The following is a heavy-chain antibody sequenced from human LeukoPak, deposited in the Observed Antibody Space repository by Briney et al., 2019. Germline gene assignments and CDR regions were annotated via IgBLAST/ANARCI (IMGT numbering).Heavy chain of an antibody. CDR2: ISGSGGST. CDR3: ARGDKQLVFNRNKGGFDP. J-gene: IGHJ5*02. CDR1: GFTFSNFV. V-gene: IGHV3-23*01. D-gene: IGHD6-13*01. Sequence: TGGSLRLSCAASGFTFSNFVMSWVRQAPGKGLEWVSTISGSGGSTYYADSVKGRFTISRDNSKNTLFLQMNSLRPEDTAVFYCARGDKQLVFNRNKGGFDPWGQGTVVTVSS.